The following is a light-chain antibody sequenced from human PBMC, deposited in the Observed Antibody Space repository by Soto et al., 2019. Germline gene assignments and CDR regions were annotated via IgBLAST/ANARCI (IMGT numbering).Light chain of an antibody. CDR1: QSVSVW. V-gene: IGKV1-5*01. Sequence: DIQMTQSPSHLSASVGDSITITCRASQSVSVWLAWYQQKPGKAPKLLLYHASSLASGVPPRFSVSGSGTDFTLTITSLQPDDFATYYCQQFNTYPLTFGGGTRVDVK. CDR2: HAS. CDR3: QQFNTYPLT. J-gene: IGKJ4*01.